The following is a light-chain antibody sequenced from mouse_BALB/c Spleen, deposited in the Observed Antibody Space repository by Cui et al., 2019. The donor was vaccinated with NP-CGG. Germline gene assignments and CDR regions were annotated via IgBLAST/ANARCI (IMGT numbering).Light chain of an antibody. J-gene: IGLJ1*01. V-gene: IGLV1*01. Sequence: QAFVSQYSALITSPGETVTLTCRSSIGTVTTSNYANWVQEKPDHLFTGLIGGTNNRAPGVPARFSGSLIGDKAALTITGAQTEDEAIYFCALWYSNHWVFGGGTKLTVL. CDR3: ALWYSNHWV. CDR1: IGTVTTSNY. CDR2: GTN.